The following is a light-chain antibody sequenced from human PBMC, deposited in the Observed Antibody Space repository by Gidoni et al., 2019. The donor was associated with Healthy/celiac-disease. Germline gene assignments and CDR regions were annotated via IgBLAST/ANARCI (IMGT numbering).Light chain of an antibody. CDR3: QKYNSAPRT. CDR2: AAS. CDR1: QGISNY. Sequence: DIQMTQSPSSLSASVGDRVTITCRARQGISNYLAWYQQKPGKVPKLLIYAASTLQSGVPSRFSGRGSGTDFTLTISSLQTEDVATYYCQKYNSAPRTFXQXAKVEIK. V-gene: IGKV1-27*01. J-gene: IGKJ1*01.